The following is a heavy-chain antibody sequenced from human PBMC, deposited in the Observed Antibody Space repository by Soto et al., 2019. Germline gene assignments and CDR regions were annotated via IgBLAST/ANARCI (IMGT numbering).Heavy chain of an antibody. CDR2: ISYDGSNK. CDR3: AKGLQH. V-gene: IGHV3-30*18. Sequence: PGXSLRLSCAASGFTFSIYGMHWVRQAPGKGLEWVAVISYDGSNKYYADSVKGRFTISKDNSKNKLYLQMNSLRAEDTAVYYCAKGLQHWGQGTLVNV. CDR1: GFTFSIYG. J-gene: IGHJ1*01.